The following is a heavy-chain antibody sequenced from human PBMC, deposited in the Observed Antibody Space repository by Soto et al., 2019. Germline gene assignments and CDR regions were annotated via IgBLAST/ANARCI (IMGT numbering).Heavy chain of an antibody. D-gene: IGHD6-13*01. Sequence: PSETLSLTCTVSGGSVSSGSYYWSWIRQPPGKGLEWIGYIYYSGSTNYNPSLKSRVTISVDTSKNQFSLKLSSVTAADTAVYYCARGLYSSSWPPPNWFDPWGQGTPGHRLL. J-gene: IGHJ5*02. V-gene: IGHV4-61*01. CDR3: ARGLYSSSWPPPNWFDP. CDR1: GGSVSSGSYY. CDR2: IYYSGST.